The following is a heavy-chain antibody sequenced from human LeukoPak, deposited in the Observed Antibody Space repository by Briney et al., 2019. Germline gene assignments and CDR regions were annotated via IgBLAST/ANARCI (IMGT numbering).Heavy chain of an antibody. V-gene: IGHV4-59*01. D-gene: IGHD3-22*01. Sequence: KTSETLSLTCTVSGGSISSYYWSWIRQPPGKGLEWIGYIYYSWSTNYNPSLKSRVTISVDTSKNQFSLKLSSVTAADTAVYYCASGYGYDSSGYYYDYWGQGTLVTVSS. CDR2: IYYSWST. CDR1: GGSISSYY. J-gene: IGHJ4*02. CDR3: ASGYGYDSSGYYYDY.